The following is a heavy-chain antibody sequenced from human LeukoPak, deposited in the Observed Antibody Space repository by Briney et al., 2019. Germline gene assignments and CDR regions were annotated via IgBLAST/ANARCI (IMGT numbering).Heavy chain of an antibody. Sequence: GGSLRLSCAASGFTFSSYGMHWVRQAPGKGLEWVAFIRYDGSNKYYTDSVKGRFTISRDNSKNTLYLQMNSLRAEDTAVYYCAKDPRGYDSSGFDYWGQGTLVTVSS. CDR1: GFTFSSYG. J-gene: IGHJ4*02. D-gene: IGHD3-22*01. CDR2: IRYDGSNK. V-gene: IGHV3-30*02. CDR3: AKDPRGYDSSGFDY.